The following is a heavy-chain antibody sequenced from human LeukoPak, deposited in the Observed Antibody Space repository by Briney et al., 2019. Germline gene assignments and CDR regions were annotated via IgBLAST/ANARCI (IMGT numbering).Heavy chain of an antibody. CDR2: IPNDGSNN. CDR1: GSTFSTYG. D-gene: IGHD3-10*01. V-gene: IGHV3-30*02. Sequence: GGSLRLSCAASGSTFSTYGMHWVRQAPGKGLEWVSFIPNDGSNNYYANSVKGRFTVSRDNSKNTLYLQLNSLRAEDTAVYYCANLEVRGGLDYWGQGSLVTVSS. CDR3: ANLEVRGGLDY. J-gene: IGHJ4*02.